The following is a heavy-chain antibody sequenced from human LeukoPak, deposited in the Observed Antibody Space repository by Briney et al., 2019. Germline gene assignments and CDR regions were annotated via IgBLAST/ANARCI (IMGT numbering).Heavy chain of an antibody. CDR1: GFTFSSYG. J-gene: IGHJ4*02. CDR3: AKDLSNLRLGELSQ. Sequence: GRSLRLSCAASGFTFSSYGMHWVRQAPGKGLEWVAVISYDGSNKYYADSVKGRFTISRDNSKNTLYLQMNSLRAEDTAVYYCAKDLSNLRLGELSQWGQGTLVTVSS. D-gene: IGHD3-16*02. V-gene: IGHV3-30*18. CDR2: ISYDGSNK.